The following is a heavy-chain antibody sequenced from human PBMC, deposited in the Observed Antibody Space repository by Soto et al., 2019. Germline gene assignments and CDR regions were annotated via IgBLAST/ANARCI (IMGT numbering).Heavy chain of an antibody. Sequence: EASVKVSCKASGYTFADFYIHWVRQAPGQGFEWMGWMNPNTGGASYAQKFLGRVAMTRDTSISTAYMELTRLSSNDTAVYFCATSTYDDFWSGALWGQGTLVTVS. J-gene: IGHJ4*02. V-gene: IGHV1-2*02. D-gene: IGHD3-3*01. CDR1: GYTFADFY. CDR2: MNPNTGGA. CDR3: ATSTYDDFWSGAL.